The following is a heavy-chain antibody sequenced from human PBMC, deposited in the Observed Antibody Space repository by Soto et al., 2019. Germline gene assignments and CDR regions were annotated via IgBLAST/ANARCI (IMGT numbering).Heavy chain of an antibody. CDR2: IYYSGST. CDR3: AGGLEKPTVVR. J-gene: IGHJ4*02. D-gene: IGHD4-17*01. Sequence: PSETLSLTCTVSGGSISSDDYFWSWIRQPPGKGLEWIGYIYYSGSTYYNPSLKSRVIISVDTSKNQFSLKLSFVTAADTAVYYCAGGLEKPTVVRWGRGTLVTVSS. V-gene: IGHV4-30-4*01. CDR1: GGSISSDDYF.